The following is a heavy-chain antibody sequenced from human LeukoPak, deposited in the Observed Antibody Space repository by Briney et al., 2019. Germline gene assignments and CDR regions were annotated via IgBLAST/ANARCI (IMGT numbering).Heavy chain of an antibody. Sequence: ASVKVSCKAAGGTFSSYAISWVRQAPGQGLEWMGGIIPIFGTANYAQKFQGRVTITADESTSTAYMELSSLRSEDTAVYYCASVVVVAASHSEYFQHWGQGTLVTVSS. CDR2: IIPIFGTA. J-gene: IGHJ1*01. V-gene: IGHV1-69*01. CDR3: ASVVVVAASHSEYFQH. D-gene: IGHD2-15*01. CDR1: GGTFSSYA.